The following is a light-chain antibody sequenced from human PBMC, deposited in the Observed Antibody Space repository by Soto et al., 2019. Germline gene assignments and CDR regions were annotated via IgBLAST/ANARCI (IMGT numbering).Light chain of an antibody. CDR2: SNN. CDR1: RSNIGSNT. J-gene: IGLJ1*01. CDR3: AAWDDSLTAYV. Sequence: QYGFSNPRSARWTPGRRVTISCSGSRSNIGSNTVNWYQQLTGTAPKLLIYSNNQQPSGVPDRFSGSKSGTSASLAISGLHSEDEADYYCAAWDDSLTAYVFGTGTKVTVL. V-gene: IGLV1-44*01.